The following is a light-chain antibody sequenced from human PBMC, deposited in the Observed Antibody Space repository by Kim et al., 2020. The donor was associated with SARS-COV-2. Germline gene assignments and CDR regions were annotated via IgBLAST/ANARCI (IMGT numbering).Light chain of an antibody. Sequence: QGVTISWTGSSSNIGADSDVHLYQHLPGTAPKLLIFGDTTRASGVPGRFSGSKSGTSASLAITGLQAEDEGDYYCHSYDSGLTGYVFGSGTKVTVL. CDR3: HSYDSGLTGYV. J-gene: IGLJ1*01. CDR2: GDT. CDR1: SSNIGADSD. V-gene: IGLV1-40*01.